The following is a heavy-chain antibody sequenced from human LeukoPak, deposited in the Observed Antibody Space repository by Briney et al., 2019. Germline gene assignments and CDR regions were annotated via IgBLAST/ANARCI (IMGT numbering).Heavy chain of an antibody. V-gene: IGHV3-13*01. D-gene: IGHD1-26*01. Sequence: GGSLRLSYGASGFPFSNYDMHWVRQAPGKGLDWVSAIDTVGNTYYSGSVKGRFTISRENAQNSLFLQMNSLRDGDTALYYCIRIRTREHQYGMDVWGQGTTVTVSS. CDR3: IRIRTREHQYGMDV. CDR2: IDTVGNT. CDR1: GFPFSNYD. J-gene: IGHJ6*02.